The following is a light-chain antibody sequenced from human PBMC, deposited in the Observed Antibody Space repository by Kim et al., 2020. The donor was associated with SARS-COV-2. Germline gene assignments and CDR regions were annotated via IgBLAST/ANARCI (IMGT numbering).Light chain of an antibody. CDR2: GKN. Sequence: SSELTQDPAVSVALGQTVRITCQGDSLRSYYATWYQQKPGQAPILVIYGKNNRPSGIPDRFSGSSSGNTASLTITGTQAGDEADYNCNSRDSTANVVFGG. CDR3: NSRDSTANVV. J-gene: IGLJ2*01. V-gene: IGLV3-19*01. CDR1: SLRSYY.